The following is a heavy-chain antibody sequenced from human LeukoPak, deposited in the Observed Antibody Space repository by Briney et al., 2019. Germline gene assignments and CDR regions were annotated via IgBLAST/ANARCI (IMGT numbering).Heavy chain of an antibody. Sequence: PGGSLRLSCAASGFTFSSYAMYWVRQAPGKGLEWVTIISYDGSNKYYADSVKGRFTISRDNSKNTLYLQMNSLRAEDTAVYYCAKVRVVFNWNYAYYLDYWGEGALGTVSS. CDR3: AKVRVVFNWNYAYYLDY. J-gene: IGHJ4*02. V-gene: IGHV3-30*18. CDR2: ISYDGSNK. CDR1: GFTFSSYA. D-gene: IGHD1-7*01.